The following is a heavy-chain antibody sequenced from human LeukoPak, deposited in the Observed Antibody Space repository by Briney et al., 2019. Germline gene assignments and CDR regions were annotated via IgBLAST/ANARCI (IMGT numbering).Heavy chain of an antibody. CDR2: IEGNGKTT. CDR3: VKDRSETYSFDS. D-gene: IGHD1-26*01. CDR1: GFTFNDYT. Sequence: PGGSLRLSCSASGFTFNDYTMHWVRRAPGKGLEFVSAIEGNGKTTFYADSVNGRFTISRDNSRDTLYLQVSSLRTEDTAVYYCVKDRSETYSFDSWGQGTLVTVSS. J-gene: IGHJ4*02. V-gene: IGHV3-64D*06.